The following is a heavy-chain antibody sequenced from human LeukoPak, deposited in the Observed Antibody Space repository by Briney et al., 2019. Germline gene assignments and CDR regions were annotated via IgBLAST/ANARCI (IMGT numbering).Heavy chain of an antibody. CDR1: GYTFTSYY. Sequence: WASVKVSCKTSGYTFTSYYIHWVRQAPGQGLEWMGIINPSGGSTSYAQKFQGRVTMTRDTSTSTVYMELSSLRSEDTAVYYCAREIAAAEMTDYWGQGTLVTVSS. CDR2: INPSGGST. D-gene: IGHD6-13*01. CDR3: AREIAAAEMTDY. J-gene: IGHJ4*02. V-gene: IGHV1-46*01.